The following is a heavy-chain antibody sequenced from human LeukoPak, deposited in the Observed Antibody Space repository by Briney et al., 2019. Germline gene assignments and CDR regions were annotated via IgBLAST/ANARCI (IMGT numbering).Heavy chain of an antibody. D-gene: IGHD3-22*01. J-gene: IGHJ4*02. Sequence: GGSLRLSCAASGFTFDDYGMSWVRQAPGKGLAWVSGINWNGGSTGYADSVKGRFTISRDNAKNSLYLQMNSLRAEDTAVYYCARDLYRIVVVPHYFDYWGQGTLVTVSS. V-gene: IGHV3-20*04. CDR1: GFTFDDYG. CDR3: ARDLYRIVVVPHYFDY. CDR2: INWNGGST.